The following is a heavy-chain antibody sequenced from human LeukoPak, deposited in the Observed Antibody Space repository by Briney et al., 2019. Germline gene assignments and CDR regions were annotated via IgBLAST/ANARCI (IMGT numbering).Heavy chain of an antibody. CDR2: INPNSGGT. D-gene: IGHD1-26*01. J-gene: IGHJ1*01. V-gene: IGHV1-2*06. Sequence: GSSVKVSCKASGGTFSSYTISWVRQAPGQGLEWMGRINPNSGGTNYAQKFQGRVTMTRDTSISTAYMELSRLRSNDTAVYYCARESAGATSGPAEYFQHWGQGTLVTVSS. CDR3: ARESAGATSGPAEYFQH. CDR1: GGTFSSYT.